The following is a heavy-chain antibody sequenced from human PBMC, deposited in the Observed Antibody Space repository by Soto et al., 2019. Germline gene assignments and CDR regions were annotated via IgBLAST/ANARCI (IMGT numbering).Heavy chain of an antibody. V-gene: IGHV3-30-3*01. CDR3: WREQNSGYYRTADY. D-gene: IGHD3-22*01. CDR1: GFTLSTYA. CDR2: ISYDGSRT. Sequence: QVQVVESGGGVVQPGRSLRLSCAASGFTLSTYAMHWVRQAPGKGLEWLAVISYDGSRTHYAGSMEGRFTISRDTSKNTLYLQINSLRPEDTAVYFCWREQNSGYYRTADYWGQGTLVTVSS. J-gene: IGHJ4*02.